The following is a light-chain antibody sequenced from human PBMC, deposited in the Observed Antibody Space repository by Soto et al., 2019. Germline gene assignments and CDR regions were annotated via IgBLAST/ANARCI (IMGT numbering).Light chain of an antibody. V-gene: IGKV3-15*01. Sequence: EIVMTQSPAILSVSPGESATLSCRASQSISGNLAWYQQKPGQAPRLLICAASVRATGIPARFSGSGSGTEFTLTISSLQSDDFAVYSCQQYHNWPVTFGPGTKVDI. CDR3: QQYHNWPVT. CDR1: QSISGN. CDR2: AAS. J-gene: IGKJ3*01.